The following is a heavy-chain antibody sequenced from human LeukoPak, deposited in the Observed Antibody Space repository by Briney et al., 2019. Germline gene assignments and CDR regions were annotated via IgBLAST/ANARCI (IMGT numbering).Heavy chain of an antibody. Sequence: PSETLSLTCTVSGGSISSYYWSWIRQPPGKGLEWIGYIYYSGSTNYNPSLKSRVTISVDTSKNQCSLKLSSVTAADTAVHYCARAYGFDAFDIWGQGTMVTVSS. J-gene: IGHJ3*02. V-gene: IGHV4-59*01. CDR1: GGSISSYY. CDR2: IYYSGST. D-gene: IGHD4-17*01. CDR3: ARAYGFDAFDI.